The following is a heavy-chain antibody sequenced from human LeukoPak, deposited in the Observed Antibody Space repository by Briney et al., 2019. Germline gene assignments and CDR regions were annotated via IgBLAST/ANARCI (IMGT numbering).Heavy chain of an antibody. Sequence: PGGSLRLSCAASGFTFSSYAMHWVRQAPGKGLEWVSAISGSGGSTYYADSVKGRFTISRDNSKNTLYLQMNSLRAEDTAVYYCAKDPRYSSSSNWFDPWGQGTLVTVSS. CDR2: ISGSGGST. V-gene: IGHV3-23*01. J-gene: IGHJ5*02. D-gene: IGHD6-6*01. CDR3: AKDPRYSSSSNWFDP. CDR1: GFTFSSYA.